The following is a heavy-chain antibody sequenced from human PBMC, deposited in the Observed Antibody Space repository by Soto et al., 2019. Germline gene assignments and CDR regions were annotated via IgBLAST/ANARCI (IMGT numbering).Heavy chain of an antibody. V-gene: IGHV1-18*01. Sequence: GASVKVSCKASGYTFTSYRISRVRQAPGQGLEWMGWISAYNGNTNYADSVKGRFTISRDNSKNTLYLQMNSLRAEDTAVYYCAKDMQRPRYYYYYGMDVWGQGTTVTVS. CDR1: GYTFTSYR. J-gene: IGHJ6*02. CDR2: ISAYNGNT. D-gene: IGHD6-25*01. CDR3: AKDMQRPRYYYYYGMDV.